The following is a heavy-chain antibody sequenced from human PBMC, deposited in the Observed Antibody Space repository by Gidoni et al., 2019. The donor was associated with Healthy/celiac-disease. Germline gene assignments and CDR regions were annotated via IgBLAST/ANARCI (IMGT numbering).Heavy chain of an antibody. CDR3: ARASGSGSLFDY. V-gene: IGHV4-59*01. J-gene: IGHJ4*02. D-gene: IGHD3-10*01. Sequence: QVQLQESGPGLVTPSETLSLTCTVAGGSISRYYWSWSRQPPGRGLEWIGFISYSGSTNYNPSLKSRVTISVDTSKNQFSLKLTSVSATDTAVYYCARASGSGSLFDYWGQGTLVTVSS. CDR2: ISYSGST. CDR1: GGSISRYY.